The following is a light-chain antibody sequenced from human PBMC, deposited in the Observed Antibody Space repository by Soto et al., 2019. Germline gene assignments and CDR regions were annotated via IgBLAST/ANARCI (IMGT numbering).Light chain of an antibody. CDR1: SSNIRSNT. V-gene: IGLV1-44*01. J-gene: IGLJ2*01. Sequence: QSVLTQPPSASGTPGQRVTISCSGSSSNIRSNTVNWYQQLPGTAPKLLIYNSNLRPSGVPDRFSGSKSGTSASLAISGLQSEDEAEYYCAAWDDSLNGVVFGGGTKVTVL. CDR3: AAWDDSLNGVV. CDR2: NSN.